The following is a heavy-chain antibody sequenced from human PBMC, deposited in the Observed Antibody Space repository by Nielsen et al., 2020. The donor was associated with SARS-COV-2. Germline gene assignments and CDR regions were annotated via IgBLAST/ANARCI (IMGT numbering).Heavy chain of an antibody. V-gene: IGHV3-53*01. Sequence: GGSLRLSCAASGFTVSSNYMSWVRQAPGKGLEWVSVIYSGGSTYYADSVKGRFTISRDNSKNTLYLQMNSLRAEDTAVYYCARDYGGGYCTRTSCNSGMDVWGQGTMVTVSS. CDR1: GFTVSSNY. CDR3: ARDYGGGYCTRTSCNSGMDV. CDR2: IYSGGST. D-gene: IGHD2-2*01. J-gene: IGHJ6*02.